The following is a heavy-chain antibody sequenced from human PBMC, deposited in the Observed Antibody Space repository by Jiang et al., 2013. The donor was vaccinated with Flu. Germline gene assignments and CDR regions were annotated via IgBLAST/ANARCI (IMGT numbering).Heavy chain of an antibody. CDR2: ISNTGAT. V-gene: IGHV4-39*01. D-gene: IGHD5-12*01. Sequence: LLKPSETLSLTCTVSGGSINTANYFWGWIRQPPGRGLEWIGNISNTGATYGHPSLRSRVSISLDTSKNQFFLKLSSVTAADTAVYYCARRAPRGRYSGYDLGYWGQGTLVTVSS. CDR3: ARRAPRGRYSGYDLGY. J-gene: IGHJ4*02. CDR1: GGSINTANYF.